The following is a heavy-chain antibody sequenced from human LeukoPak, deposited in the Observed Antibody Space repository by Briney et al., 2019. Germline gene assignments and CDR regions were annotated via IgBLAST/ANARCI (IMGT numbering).Heavy chain of an antibody. D-gene: IGHD3-3*01. Sequence: KPSETLSLTCTVSGGSISSYYWSWIRQPPGKGLEWIGYIYYSGSTNYNPSLKSRVTISVDTSKNQFSLKPSSVTAADTAVYYCARSITNFLDAFDIWGQGTMVTVSS. CDR1: GGSISSYY. CDR2: IYYSGST. V-gene: IGHV4-59*01. J-gene: IGHJ3*02. CDR3: ARSITNFLDAFDI.